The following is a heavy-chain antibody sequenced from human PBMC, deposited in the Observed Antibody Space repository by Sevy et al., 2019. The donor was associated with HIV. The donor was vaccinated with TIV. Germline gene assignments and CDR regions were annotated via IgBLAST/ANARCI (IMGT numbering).Heavy chain of an antibody. CDR1: GINFKTYK. V-gene: IGHV3-21*01. D-gene: IGHD2-21*02. Sequence: GGSLRLSCVASGINFKTYKINWVRQTPGKGLEWVSSISFSGNYIYYADFAKGRFTISRDNARNSLYLQMISLTAEDTAVYYCATSSDCALDYWGQGTLVTVSS. CDR2: ISFSGNYI. J-gene: IGHJ4*02. CDR3: ATSSDCALDY.